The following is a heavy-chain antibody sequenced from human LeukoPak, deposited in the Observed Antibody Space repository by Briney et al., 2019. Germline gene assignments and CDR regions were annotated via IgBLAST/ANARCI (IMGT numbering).Heavy chain of an antibody. J-gene: IGHJ4*02. V-gene: IGHV4-39*07. CDR3: ARDSEAPFDY. CDR2: IYYSGST. Sequence: PSETLSLTCTVSGGSISSSSYYWGWIRQPPGKGLEWIGSIYYSGSTYYNPSLKSRVTISVDTSKNQFSLKLSSVTAADTAVYYCARDSEAPFDYWGQGTLVTVSS. D-gene: IGHD6-6*01. CDR1: GGSISSSSYY.